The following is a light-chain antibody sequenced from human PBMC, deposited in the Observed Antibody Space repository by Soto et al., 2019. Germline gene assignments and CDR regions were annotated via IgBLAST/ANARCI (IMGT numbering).Light chain of an antibody. J-gene: IGKJ5*01. CDR2: GAS. CDR1: QSVSRSY. V-gene: IGKV3-20*01. CDR3: HQYGSSPPVT. Sequence: ENVLTQSPGTLSLSPGERATLSCRASQSVSRSYLAWYQQKPGQAPRLLIYGASSRATGIPDRFSGSGSGTDFTLTISRLEPEDFAMYYCHQYGSSPPVTFGQGTRLEIK.